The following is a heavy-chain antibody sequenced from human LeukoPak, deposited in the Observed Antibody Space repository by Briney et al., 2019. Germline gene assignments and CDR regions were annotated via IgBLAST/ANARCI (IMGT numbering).Heavy chain of an antibody. V-gene: IGHV1-18*01. Sequence: ASVKVSCKASGYIFTSYGISWVRQAPGQGLEWMGWISAYNGDTKYVQKLQGRVTMTTDTSTSTAYMELRSLRSDDTAVCYCARDRDSGSPAGGYWGQGTLVTVSS. D-gene: IGHD1-26*01. CDR3: ARDRDSGSPAGGY. J-gene: IGHJ4*02. CDR2: ISAYNGDT. CDR1: GYIFTSYG.